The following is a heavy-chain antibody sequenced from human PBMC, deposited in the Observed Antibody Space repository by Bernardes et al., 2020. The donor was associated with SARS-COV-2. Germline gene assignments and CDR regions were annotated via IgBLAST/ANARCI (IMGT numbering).Heavy chain of an antibody. Sequence: GGSLRLSCAGSGFYFSSFGLHWVRQAPGKGLEWVALIWHDGNNKYYAESVKGRFTISRDNSKNTLYLQMNSLRAEDTAVYYCAREIVVLPIGTRRTYGLDLWGPGTTVT. V-gene: IGHV3-33*01. J-gene: IGHJ6*02. D-gene: IGHD2-2*01. CDR3: AREIVVLPIGTRRTYGLDL. CDR2: IWHDGNNK. CDR1: GFYFSSFG.